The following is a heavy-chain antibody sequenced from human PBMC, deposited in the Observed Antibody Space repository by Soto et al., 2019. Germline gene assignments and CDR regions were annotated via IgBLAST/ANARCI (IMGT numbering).Heavy chain of an antibody. D-gene: IGHD2-15*01. Sequence: GGSLRLSCAASGFTFSSYGMHWVRQAPGKGLEWVAVISYDGSNKYYADSVKGRFTISRDNSKNTLYLQMNSLRAEDTAVYYCAKDYCCPGGLEGRNYYYYYGMDVWGQGTTVTVSS. CDR1: GFTFSSYG. V-gene: IGHV3-30*18. CDR3: AKDYCCPGGLEGRNYYYYYGMDV. CDR2: ISYDGSNK. J-gene: IGHJ6*02.